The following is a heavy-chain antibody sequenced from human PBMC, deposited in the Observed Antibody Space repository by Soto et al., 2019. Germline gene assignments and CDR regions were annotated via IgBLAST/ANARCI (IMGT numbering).Heavy chain of an antibody. CDR2: IFNDGRA. Sequence: GGSLRLSCVASGFTFTTNYMSWVRQAPGKGLQWVSIIFNDGRAYYADSVKGRFTISRDLSKDTMYLQMNSLRVEDTAMYHCARPDYWGQGTLVTVSS. J-gene: IGHJ4*02. V-gene: IGHV3-53*01. CDR3: ARPDY. CDR1: GFTFTTNY.